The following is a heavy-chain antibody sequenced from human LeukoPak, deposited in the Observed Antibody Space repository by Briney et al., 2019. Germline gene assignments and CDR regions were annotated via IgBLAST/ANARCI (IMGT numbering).Heavy chain of an antibody. Sequence: ASVKVSCKASGYTFTSYDINWVRHATGQGLEWKGWMNPNSGNTGYAQKFQGRVTMTRYTSISTAYMELSSLRSEDTAVYYCARRKSSTSPLEAIDYWGQGTLVTASS. CDR2: MNPNSGNT. V-gene: IGHV1-8*01. J-gene: IGHJ4*02. CDR3: ARRKSSTSPLEAIDY. CDR1: GYTFTSYD. D-gene: IGHD2-2*01.